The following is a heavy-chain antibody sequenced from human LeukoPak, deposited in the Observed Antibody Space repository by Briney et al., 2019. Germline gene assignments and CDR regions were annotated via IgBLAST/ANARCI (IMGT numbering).Heavy chain of an antibody. CDR3: ARDCSSTSCYANPLGY. CDR1: GFTFSSYA. D-gene: IGHD2-2*01. J-gene: IGHJ4*02. Sequence: PGRSLRLSCAASGFTFSSYAMHWVRQAPGKGLEWVAVISYDGSNKYYADSVKGRFTISRDNSKNTLYLQMNSLRAEDTAVYYCARDCSSTSCYANPLGYWGQGTLVTVSS. V-gene: IGHV3-30-3*01. CDR2: ISYDGSNK.